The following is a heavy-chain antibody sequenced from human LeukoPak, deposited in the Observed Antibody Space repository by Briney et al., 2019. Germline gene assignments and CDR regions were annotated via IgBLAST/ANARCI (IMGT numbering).Heavy chain of an antibody. Sequence: PSETLSLTCAVYGGSFSGYYWSWIRQPPGKGLEWIGEINHSGSTNYNPSLKSRVTISVDTSKNQFSLKLSSVTAADTAVYYCASLYSGSYRRDYWGQGTLVTVSS. CDR2: INHSGST. CDR1: GGSFSGYY. D-gene: IGHD1-26*01. V-gene: IGHV4-34*01. J-gene: IGHJ4*02. CDR3: ASLYSGSYRRDY.